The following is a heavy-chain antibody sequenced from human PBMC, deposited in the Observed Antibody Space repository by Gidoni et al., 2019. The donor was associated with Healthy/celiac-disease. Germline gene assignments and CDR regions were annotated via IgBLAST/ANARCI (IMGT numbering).Heavy chain of an antibody. J-gene: IGHJ4*02. CDR3: GRVGGGIGGGCKSGEGIGD. CDR2: KKEGGSEK. CDR1: GFTFSSYW. Sequence: EVQLVESGGGLVQPGGSLRLSCAASGFTFSSYWMSWVRQAPGKGLGWVPQGSRKGVEGVGKKKEGGSEKDLGDSGEGRITHIRGNAKEPIVLEKKRLRGEGKGGDFRGRVGGGIGGGCKSGEGIGDWGQGTLVTGS. V-gene: IGHV3-7*03. D-gene: IGHD3-10*01.